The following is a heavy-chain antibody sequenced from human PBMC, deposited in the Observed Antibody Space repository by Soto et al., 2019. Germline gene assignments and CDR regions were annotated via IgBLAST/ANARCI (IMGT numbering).Heavy chain of an antibody. Sequence: ETLSLTCAVYGGSFSGYYWSWIRQPPGKGLEWIGEINHSGSTNYNPSLKSRVTISVDTSKNQFSLKLSSVTAADTAVYYCASYCSSTSCYSDYYYYGMDVWGQGTTVTVSS. J-gene: IGHJ6*02. CDR2: INHSGST. CDR3: ASYCSSTSCYSDYYYYGMDV. V-gene: IGHV4-34*01. D-gene: IGHD2-2*01. CDR1: GGSFSGYY.